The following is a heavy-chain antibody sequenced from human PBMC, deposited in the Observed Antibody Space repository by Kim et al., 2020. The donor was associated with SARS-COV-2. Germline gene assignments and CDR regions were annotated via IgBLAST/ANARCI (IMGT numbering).Heavy chain of an antibody. Sequence: EKFYLGSVKGRFTISRDNAENSLYLQMDSLRAEDTAVYYCARAGSSDYWGQGTLVTVSS. D-gene: IGHD6-6*01. V-gene: IGHV3-7*01. CDR2: EK. CDR3: ARAGSSDY. J-gene: IGHJ4*02.